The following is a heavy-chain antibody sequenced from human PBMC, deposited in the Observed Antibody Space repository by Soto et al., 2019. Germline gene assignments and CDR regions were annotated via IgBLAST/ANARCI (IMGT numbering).Heavy chain of an antibody. CDR3: AKEGDILTGYRGDY. CDR2: ISGSGGST. V-gene: IGHV3-23*01. Sequence: GGSLRLSCAASGFTFSSYAMSWVRQAPGKGLEWVSAISGSGGSTYYADSVKGRFTISRDNSKNTLYLQMSSLRAEDTAVYYCAKEGDILTGYRGDYWGQGTLVTVSS. J-gene: IGHJ4*02. D-gene: IGHD3-9*01. CDR1: GFTFSSYA.